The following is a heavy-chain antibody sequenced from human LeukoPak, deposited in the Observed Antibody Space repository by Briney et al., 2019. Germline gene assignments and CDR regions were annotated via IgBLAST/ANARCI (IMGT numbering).Heavy chain of an antibody. CDR1: GFIFSSYW. V-gene: IGHV3-7*01. CDR2: IKQDGSEK. CDR3: ARVAELRYFDWYTYYYYYMDV. J-gene: IGHJ6*03. D-gene: IGHD3-9*01. Sequence: PGGSLRLSCAASGFIFSSYWMSWVRQAPGKGLEWVANIKQDGSEKYYVDSVKGRFTISRDNAKNSLYLQMNSLRAEDTAVYYCARVAELRYFDWYTYYYYYMDVWGKGTTVTVSS.